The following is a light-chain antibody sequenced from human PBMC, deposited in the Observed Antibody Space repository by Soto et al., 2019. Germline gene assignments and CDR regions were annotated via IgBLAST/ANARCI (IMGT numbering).Light chain of an antibody. J-gene: IGKJ1*01. Sequence: EIVLTQSPGTLSLSPGERATLSCRASETVAGSYLAWYQQKPGQAPRLLIHGASTRATGIADRFSGSGSGTDFTLTISSLEPEDFAVYYCQQRSNWPPWTFGQGTKVDIK. CDR2: GAS. CDR3: QQRSNWPPWT. CDR1: ETVAGSY. V-gene: IGKV3D-20*02.